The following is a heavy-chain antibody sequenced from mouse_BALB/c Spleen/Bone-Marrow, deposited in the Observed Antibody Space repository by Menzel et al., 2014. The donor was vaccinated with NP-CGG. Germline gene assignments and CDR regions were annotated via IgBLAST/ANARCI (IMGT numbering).Heavy chain of an antibody. CDR3: ARWDYGNSYYFDY. CDR2: IYPGSGNT. D-gene: IGHD2-1*01. J-gene: IGHJ2*01. V-gene: IGHV1-63*01. CDR1: GYAFTNYW. Sequence: QVKLQESGAELVRPGTSVKISCKASGYAFTNYWLGWVKQRPGHGLEWIGDIYPGSGNTYYNEKFKGKATLTADKSSSTAYMQLSSLTSEDSAVYFCARWDYGNSYYFDYWGQGTTLTVSS.